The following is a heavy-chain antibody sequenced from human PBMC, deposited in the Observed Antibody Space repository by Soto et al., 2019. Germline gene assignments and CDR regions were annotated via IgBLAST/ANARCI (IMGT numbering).Heavy chain of an antibody. J-gene: IGHJ6*04. Sequence: PGGSLRLSCAASGFTFSSYSMNWVRQAPGKGLEWVSSISSSSSYIYYADSVKGRSTISRDNAKNSLYLQMNSLRAEDTAVYYCARDAARKITMVRGPWVGNYYGMEVWGKGNTVIVSS. CDR1: GFTFSSYS. CDR2: ISSSSSYI. V-gene: IGHV3-21*01. D-gene: IGHD3-10*01. CDR3: ARDAARKITMVRGPWVGNYYGMEV.